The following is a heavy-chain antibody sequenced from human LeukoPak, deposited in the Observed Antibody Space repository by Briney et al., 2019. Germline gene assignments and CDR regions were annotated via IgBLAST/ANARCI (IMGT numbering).Heavy chain of an antibody. CDR2: IYYSGST. V-gene: IGHV4-61*01. Sequence: SETLSLTCTVSGGSVSSGSYYWSWIRQPPGKGLEWIGYIYYSGSTNYNPSLKSRVTISVDTSKNQFSLKLSSVTAADTAVYYCARGLGFLRCEWFDPWGQGTLVTVSS. CDR3: ARGLGFLRCEWFDP. J-gene: IGHJ5*02. CDR1: GGSVSSGSYY. D-gene: IGHD4-17*01.